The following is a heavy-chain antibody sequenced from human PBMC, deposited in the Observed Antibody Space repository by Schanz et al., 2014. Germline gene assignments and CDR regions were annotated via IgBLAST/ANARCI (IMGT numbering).Heavy chain of an antibody. Sequence: EVQLLESGGGLVEPGGSLRLSCAASGFSFSSYAMGWVRQAPGKGLEWVSYVSRSTPDIYYADSVKGRFTISRDNSKNTLYLQMNSLRPEDTAVYYCARIGGSVFDYWAQGTLVTVSS. CDR3: ARIGGSVFDY. J-gene: IGHJ4*02. CDR2: VSRSTPDI. V-gene: IGHV3-23*01. CDR1: GFSFSSYA. D-gene: IGHD3-10*01.